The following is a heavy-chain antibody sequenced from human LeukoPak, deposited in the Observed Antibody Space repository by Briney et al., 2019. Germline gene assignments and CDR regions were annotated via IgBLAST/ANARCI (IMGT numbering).Heavy chain of an antibody. Sequence: PGGSLRLSCAASGFTFSSYAMSWVRQAPGKGLEWVSAISGSGGSTYYADSVKGRFTISRDNSKNTLYLQMNSLRVEDTAVYYCAKDSSPLDYGGNSLDHWGQGTLVTVSS. D-gene: IGHD4-23*01. J-gene: IGHJ4*02. CDR2: ISGSGGST. V-gene: IGHV3-23*01. CDR1: GFTFSSYA. CDR3: AKDSSPLDYGGNSLDH.